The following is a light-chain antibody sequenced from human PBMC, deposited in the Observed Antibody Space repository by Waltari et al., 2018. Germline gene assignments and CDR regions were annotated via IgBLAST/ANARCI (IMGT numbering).Light chain of an antibody. J-gene: IGLJ2*01. CDR1: SSDVGGYNY. CDR2: EVN. Sequence: QSALTQPPSASGSPGQSVTISRTGTSSDVGGYNYVSWYQHHPGKAPKLRISEVNKRPSGVPDRFSGSKSGNTASLTVSGLQADDEADYYCTSYAGSHNWVFGGGTKLTVL. V-gene: IGLV2-8*01. CDR3: TSYAGSHNWV.